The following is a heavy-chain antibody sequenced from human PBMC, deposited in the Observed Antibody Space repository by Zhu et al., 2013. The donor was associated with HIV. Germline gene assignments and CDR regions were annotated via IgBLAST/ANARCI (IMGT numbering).Heavy chain of an antibody. Sequence: QVQVVQSGAEVKKPGASVKVSCKAFGYTFSGYYIHWVRQAPGQGLEWMGWINPNSGGTNYAQKFQGRVTMTSDTSFSTAYMELSSLRYDDTAMYYCARDLGLRNSDYHFYAMDVWGQGTSVTVSS. CDR2: INPNSGGT. J-gene: IGHJ6*02. CDR3: ARDLGLRNSDYHFYAMDV. D-gene: IGHD1-26*01. CDR1: GYTFSGYY. V-gene: IGHV1-2*02.